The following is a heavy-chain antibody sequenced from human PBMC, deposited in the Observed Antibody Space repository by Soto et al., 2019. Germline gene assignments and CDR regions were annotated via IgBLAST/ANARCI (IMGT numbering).Heavy chain of an antibody. CDR3: ARVPGRL. D-gene: IGHD3-10*01. CDR1: GFSVSRNY. Sequence: QLVETGGGLIQPGTSLTLSCAASGFSVSRNYMTWVRQDPGKGLEWVSFVYSGGAPFYADSVKGRFIRSRDDSQNTMYLQMNNLRAEDTAVYYCARVPGRLWGRGTLVTVAS. CDR2: VYSGGAP. J-gene: IGHJ4*02. V-gene: IGHV3-53*02.